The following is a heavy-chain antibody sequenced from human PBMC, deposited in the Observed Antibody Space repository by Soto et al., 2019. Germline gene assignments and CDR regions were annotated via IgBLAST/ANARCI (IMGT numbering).Heavy chain of an antibody. CDR3: ARDLMTTVPYYYYGMDV. V-gene: IGHV1-2*02. CDR1: GYTFPVYY. J-gene: IGHJ6*02. D-gene: IGHD4-4*01. CDR2: INPNSGGT. Sequence: ASVKVSCKAPGYTFPVYYIHWVRQVPGQGLEWTGWINPNSGGTNYPQKFQGRVTMTRDTSNSTAYMELSRLRSDDTAIYYCARDLMTTVPYYYYGMDVWGQGTTVTVSS.